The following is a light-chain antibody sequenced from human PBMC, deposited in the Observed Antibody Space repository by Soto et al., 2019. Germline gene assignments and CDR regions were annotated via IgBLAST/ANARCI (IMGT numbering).Light chain of an antibody. CDR1: QSVSSK. V-gene: IGKV3D-15*01. CDR2: GAS. Sequence: ETVMTLSPATLSVSPGERATLSCRASQSVSSKLAWYQQKPGQAPRLLIYGASTRATGIPARFSGSGSGTEFTLTINSLQSEDFAVYYCQQYDNWPRTFGQGTKVDI. CDR3: QQYDNWPRT. J-gene: IGKJ1*01.